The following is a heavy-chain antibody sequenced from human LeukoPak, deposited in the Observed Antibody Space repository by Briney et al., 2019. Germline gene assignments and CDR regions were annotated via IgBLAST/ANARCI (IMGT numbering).Heavy chain of an antibody. D-gene: IGHD3-10*01. Sequence: GASVKASCKASGYTFTSYGISWVRQAPGQGLEWMGWNSAYNGNTNYAQKLQGRVTMTTDTSTSTAHMELRSLRSDDTAVYYCARVPDYYGSGSYSLLFDYWGQGTLVTVSS. CDR1: GYTFTSYG. J-gene: IGHJ4*02. CDR2: NSAYNGNT. CDR3: ARVPDYYGSGSYSLLFDY. V-gene: IGHV1-18*04.